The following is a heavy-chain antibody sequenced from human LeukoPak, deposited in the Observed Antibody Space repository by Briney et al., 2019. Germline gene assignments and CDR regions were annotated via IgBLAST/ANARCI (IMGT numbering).Heavy chain of an antibody. CDR1: GGSISSSSYY. CDR3: ARDGKIAARPLDY. J-gene: IGHJ4*02. V-gene: IGHV4-39*07. D-gene: IGHD6-6*01. Sequence: SETLSLTCTVSGGSISSSSYYWGWIRQPPGKGLEWIGSIYYSGSTYYNPSLKSRVTISVDTSKNQFSLKLSSVTAADTAVYSCARDGKIAARPLDYWGQGTLVTVSS. CDR2: IYYSGST.